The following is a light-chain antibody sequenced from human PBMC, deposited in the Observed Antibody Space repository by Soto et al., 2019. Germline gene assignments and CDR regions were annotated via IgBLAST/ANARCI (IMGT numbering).Light chain of an antibody. J-gene: IGLJ2*01. V-gene: IGLV1-47*02. CDR1: SSNIGTNY. Sequence: QSVLPQPPSASGTPGQRVTISCSGSSSNIGTNYVYWYQQLPGTAPKLLIYSNNQRPSGVPDRFSGSKSGTSASLAISGLRSEDEADYYCAAWDDSLRGPVFGGGTKLTVL. CDR2: SNN. CDR3: AAWDDSLRGPV.